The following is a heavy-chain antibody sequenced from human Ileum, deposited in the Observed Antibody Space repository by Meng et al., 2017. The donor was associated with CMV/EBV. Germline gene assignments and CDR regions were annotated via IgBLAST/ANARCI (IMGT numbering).Heavy chain of an antibody. CDR3: ATNSEDY. V-gene: IGHV4-34*01. CDR2: VHHSGIT. Sequence: QGQLQQWGEGLLKPSETLSLTCAVYGGFFSDYYWILIRQSPGKGLEWIGEVHHSGITNYNPSLKSRVTISVDTSKNQFFLKLTSVTAADTGLYYCATNSEDYWGQGTLVTVSS. J-gene: IGHJ4*02. D-gene: IGHD1-14*01. CDR1: GGFFSDYY.